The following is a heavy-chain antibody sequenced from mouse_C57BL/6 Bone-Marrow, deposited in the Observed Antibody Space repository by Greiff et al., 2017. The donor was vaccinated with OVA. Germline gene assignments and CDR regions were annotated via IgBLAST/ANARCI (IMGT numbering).Heavy chain of an antibody. CDR3: ARSWDWFAY. Sequence: QVQLQQSGPELVKPGASVKISCKASGYAFSSSWMNWVKQRPGKGLEWIGRIYPGDGDTNYNGKFKGKATLTADKSSSTAYMQLSSLTSEDSAVYFCARSWDWFAYWGQGTLVTVSA. V-gene: IGHV1-82*01. CDR1: GYAFSSSW. CDR2: IYPGDGDT. J-gene: IGHJ3*01. D-gene: IGHD4-1*01.